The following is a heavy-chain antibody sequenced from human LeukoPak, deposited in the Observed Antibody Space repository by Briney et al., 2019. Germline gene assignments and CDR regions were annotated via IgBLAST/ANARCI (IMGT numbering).Heavy chain of an antibody. Sequence: SETLSLTCTVSGGSISSGDYYWRWIRQPTGKGLEWIGYIYSSGSTYYNPSLKSRVAMSVATSKNQFSLRLSSVTAADTAVYYCARDRGYCSGGSCLDNWFDPWGQGTLVTVSS. J-gene: IGHJ5*02. V-gene: IGHV4-30-4*01. CDR1: GGSISSGDYY. CDR2: IYSSGST. CDR3: ARDRGYCSGGSCLDNWFDP. D-gene: IGHD2-15*01.